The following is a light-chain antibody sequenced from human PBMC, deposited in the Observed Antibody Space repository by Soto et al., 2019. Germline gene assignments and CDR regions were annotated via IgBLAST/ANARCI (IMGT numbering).Light chain of an antibody. J-gene: IGKJ2*01. Sequence: DIVMTQSPDSLAVSLGERATINCKSSQSVLYSSNNKNYLAWYQQKPRQPPKLLIYWASTRESGVPDRFSGTGSGTDFTLTISSLQAEDLAVYYCQQYLNTPYTFGQGTKLEIK. CDR1: QSVLYSSNNKNY. CDR3: QQYLNTPYT. CDR2: WAS. V-gene: IGKV4-1*01.